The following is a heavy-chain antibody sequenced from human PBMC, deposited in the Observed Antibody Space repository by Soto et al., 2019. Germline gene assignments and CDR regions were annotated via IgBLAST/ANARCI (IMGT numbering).Heavy chain of an antibody. CDR2: ISAYNGNT. V-gene: IGHV1-18*01. CDR3: ARGGYDFWSGQSATAPYGMDA. J-gene: IGHJ6*02. D-gene: IGHD3-3*01. CDR1: GYTFTSYG. Sequence: ASVKVSCKASGYTFTSYGITWVRQAPGEGLEWMGWISAYNGNTNYAQKLQGRVTMTTDTPTSTAYMELKSLRSDDTAVYYCARGGYDFWSGQSATAPYGMDAWGQGTTVTVYS.